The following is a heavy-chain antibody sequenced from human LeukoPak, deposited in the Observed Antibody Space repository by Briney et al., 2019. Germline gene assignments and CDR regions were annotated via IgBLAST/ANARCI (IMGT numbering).Heavy chain of an antibody. D-gene: IGHD3-10*01. CDR3: ARQISQTTVRGDHFDY. J-gene: IGHJ4*02. Sequence: GSLRLSCAASGFTFSYFEMNWVRQAPGKGLEWIGYIYYTGSTTYNPSLKSRVTISVDTSKNQFSLKLTSMTAADTAVYYCARQISQTTVRGDHFDYWGQGTLVTVSS. V-gene: IGHV4-59*08. CDR1: GFTFSYFE. CDR2: IYYTGST.